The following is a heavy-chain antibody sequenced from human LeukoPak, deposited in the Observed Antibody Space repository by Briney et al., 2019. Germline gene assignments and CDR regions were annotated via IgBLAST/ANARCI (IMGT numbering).Heavy chain of an antibody. Sequence: SVKVSCKASGGTFSTYAISWVRQAPGQGLEWVGRIVPILGTANYAQNFQGRVTITADRSTTTAYMELSSLRSEDTAVYYCARFRSGHDSSGYYALDYWGQGTLVTVSS. CDR1: GGTFSTYA. CDR2: IVPILGTA. D-gene: IGHD3-22*01. V-gene: IGHV1-69*04. CDR3: ARFRSGHDSSGYYALDY. J-gene: IGHJ4*02.